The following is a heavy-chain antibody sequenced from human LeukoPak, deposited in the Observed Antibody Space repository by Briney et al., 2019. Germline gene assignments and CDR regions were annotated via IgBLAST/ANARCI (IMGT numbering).Heavy chain of an antibody. J-gene: IGHJ4*02. CDR3: ARAARYGGYDGLLQRYYFDY. CDR1: GYSISSAYS. CDR2: NYHSGTI. Sequence: SETLSLTCVDPGYSISSAYSWGWFRQPQGKGREWFGSNYHSGTIYYNPSLKSRVTISVDTSKNQISLKLSSGTAADTAVNYCARAARYGGYDGLLQRYYFDYGGQGTLVTVSS. V-gene: IGHV4-38-2*01. D-gene: IGHD5-12*01.